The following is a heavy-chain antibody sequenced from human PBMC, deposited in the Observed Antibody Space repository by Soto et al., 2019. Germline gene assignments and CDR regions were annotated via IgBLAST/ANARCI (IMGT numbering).Heavy chain of an antibody. CDR1: GFAFSSHS. D-gene: IGHD3-9*01. CDR3: XXXXXXTGYYEFDY. CDR2: IDSSGTPK. Sequence: EVQLVESGGGLIQPGGSLRLSCAASGFAFSSHSMYWVRQAPGKGLEWLSHIDSSGTPKNYADSVKGRFTISRDNGKNSXXXXXXXXXXXXXXXXXXXXXXXXTGYYEFDYWGQGTLVTVSS. V-gene: IGHV3-48*01. J-gene: IGHJ4*02.